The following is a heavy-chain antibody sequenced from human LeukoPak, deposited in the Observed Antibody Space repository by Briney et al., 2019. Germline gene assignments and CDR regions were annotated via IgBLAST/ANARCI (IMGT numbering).Heavy chain of an antibody. CDR1: GYTFTSYG. CDR2: ISVYNGNT. J-gene: IGHJ4*02. CDR3: VRGAVAGTNLFDC. V-gene: IGHV1-18*01. Sequence: ASVKVSCKTSGYTFTSYGISRVRQAPGQGLEWMGWISVYNGNTNYAQKLQGRVTMTTDTSTSTAYMELGSLRSDDTAVYYCVRGAVAGTNLFDCWGQGTLVAVSS. D-gene: IGHD6-19*01.